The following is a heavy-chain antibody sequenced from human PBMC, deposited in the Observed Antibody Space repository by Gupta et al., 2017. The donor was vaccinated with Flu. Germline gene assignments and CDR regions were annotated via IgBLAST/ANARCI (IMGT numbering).Heavy chain of an antibody. D-gene: IGHD6-13*01. J-gene: IGHJ6*02. V-gene: IGHV3-74*01. CDR1: GFTFSRYW. CDR3: ATSPAGTAYGMDV. CDR2: INSDGSST. Sequence: EVQLVESGEGLVPPGGSLRLPCAVSGFTFSRYWMHWVRQAPGKGLVWVSRINSDGSSTSYADSVKGRFTISRDNAKNTLYLQMNSLRAEDTAVYYCATSPAGTAYGMDVWGQGTTVTVSS.